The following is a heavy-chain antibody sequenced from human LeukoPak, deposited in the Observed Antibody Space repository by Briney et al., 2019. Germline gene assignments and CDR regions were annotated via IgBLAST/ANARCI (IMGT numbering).Heavy chain of an antibody. CDR1: GFTFSSYW. V-gene: IGHV3-7*01. J-gene: IGHJ4*02. CDR2: IKQDGSET. Sequence: GGSLRLSCAASGFTFSSYWMSWVRQAPGKGLEWVANIKQDGSETYYVDSVKGRFTISRDNAKNLLYLEMNSLRAEDTALYYCARVDGSSSCPDYWGQGTLVTVSP. D-gene: IGHD6-13*01. CDR3: ARVDGSSSCPDY.